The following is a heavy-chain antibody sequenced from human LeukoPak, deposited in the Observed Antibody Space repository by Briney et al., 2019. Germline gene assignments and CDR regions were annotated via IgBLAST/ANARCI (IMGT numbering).Heavy chain of an antibody. CDR2: ISSSSSYI. CDR1: GFTFSSYS. J-gene: IGHJ4*02. Sequence: PGGSLRLSCAASGFTFSSYSMNWVRRAPGKGLEWVSSISSSSSYIYYADSVKGRFTISRDNAKNSLYLQMNSLRAEDTAVYYRAREGWQQLAPFDYWGQGTLVTVSS. D-gene: IGHD6-13*01. V-gene: IGHV3-21*01. CDR3: AREGWQQLAPFDY.